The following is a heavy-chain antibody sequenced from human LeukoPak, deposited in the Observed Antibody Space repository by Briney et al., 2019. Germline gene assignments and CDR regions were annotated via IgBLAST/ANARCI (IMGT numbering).Heavy chain of an antibody. V-gene: IGHV3-30*02. Sequence: GGSLRLSCAASGFIFSAYGMHWVRQAPGKGLEWVAFITYTGHNEYYTDSVEGRFTISRDNSKNALYLQMNSLRDEDTAVYYCAKESAEWEPPNYWGQGTLVTVSS. CDR1: GFIFSAYG. D-gene: IGHD1-26*01. CDR3: AKESAEWEPPNY. CDR2: ITYTGHNE. J-gene: IGHJ4*02.